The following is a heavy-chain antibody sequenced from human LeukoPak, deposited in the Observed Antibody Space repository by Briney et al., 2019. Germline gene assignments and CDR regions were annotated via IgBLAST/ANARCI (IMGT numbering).Heavy chain of an antibody. V-gene: IGHV3-30-3*01. CDR1: GFTYSSYA. J-gene: IGHJ6*02. CDR3: ARGGYGDYGMDV. CDR2: ISYDGSNK. Sequence: GRSLRLSCAASGFTYSSYAMHWVRQAPGKGLEWVAVISYDGSNKYYADSVKGRFTISRDNSKNTLYLQMNSLRAEDTAVCYCARGGYGDYGMDVWGQGTTVTVSS. D-gene: IGHD4-17*01.